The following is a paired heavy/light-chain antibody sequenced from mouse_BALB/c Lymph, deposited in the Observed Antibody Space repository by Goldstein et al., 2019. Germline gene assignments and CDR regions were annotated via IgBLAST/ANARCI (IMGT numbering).Light chain of an antibody. CDR2: LAS. V-gene: IGKV3-12*01. CDR1: KSVSTSGYSY. J-gene: IGKJ2*01. Sequence: DIVLTQSPASLAVSLGQRATISCRASKSVSTSGYSYMHWYQQKPGQPPKLLIYLASNLESGVPARFSGSGSGTDFTLNIHPVEEEDAATYYCQHSRELPYTFGGGTKLEIK. CDR3: QHSRELPYT.
Heavy chain of an antibody. D-gene: IGHD2-1*01. J-gene: IGHJ3*01. CDR3: ARQDGNYFAY. CDR1: GYTFTSYN. CDR2: IYPGNGDT. Sequence: QVQLQQPGAELVKPGASVKMSCKASGYTFTSYNMHWVKQTPGQGLEWIGAIYPGNGDTSYNQKFKGKATLTADKSSSTAYMQLSSLTSEDSAVYYCARQDGNYFAYWGQGTLVTVSA. V-gene: IGHV1-12*01.